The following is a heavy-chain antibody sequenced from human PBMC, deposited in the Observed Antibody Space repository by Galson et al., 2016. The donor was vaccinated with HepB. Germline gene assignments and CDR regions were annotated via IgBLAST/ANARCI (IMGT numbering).Heavy chain of an antibody. J-gene: IGHJ2*01. CDR1: GGSISSSDW. D-gene: IGHD3-9*01. Sequence: TCAVSGGSISSSDWWSWVRQPPQKGLEWIGEIYHSGSTNYNPSLKSRVTISVDKSKNQFSLRLSSVTAADTAVYYCARGVKLRDDILTGYYEPNWKFDLWGRGTLVTVSS. CDR3: ARGVKLRDDILTGYYEPNWKFDL. V-gene: IGHV4-4*02. CDR2: IYHSGST.